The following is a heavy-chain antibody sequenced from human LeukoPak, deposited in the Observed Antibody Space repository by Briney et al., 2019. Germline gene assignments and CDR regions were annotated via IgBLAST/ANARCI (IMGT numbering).Heavy chain of an antibody. CDR3: ARGGFYGKIFDY. Sequence: GGSLRLSCAASGFTFSSYAMHWVRQAPGKGLEWVAVISYDGSNKYYADSVKGRFTISRDNSKNTLYLQMNSLRAEDTAAYYCARGGFYGKIFDYWGQGTLVTVSS. CDR2: ISYDGSNK. V-gene: IGHV3-30-3*01. CDR1: GFTFSSYA. J-gene: IGHJ4*02. D-gene: IGHD4-17*01.